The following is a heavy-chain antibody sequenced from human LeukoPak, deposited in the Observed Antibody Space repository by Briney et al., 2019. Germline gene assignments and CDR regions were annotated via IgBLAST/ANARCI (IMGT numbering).Heavy chain of an antibody. Sequence: GGPLRLSCATSGFSFSSYAMSWVRQAPGKGLEWVSAMSSSDDGRYYAASVRGRFTISRDTSRSTRYLQMNSLRAEDAAVYYCAKAPVTSCRGAFCYPFDYWGQGTLVTVSS. CDR3: AKAPVTSCRGAFCYPFDY. D-gene: IGHD2-15*01. V-gene: IGHV3-23*01. J-gene: IGHJ4*02. CDR1: GFSFSSYA. CDR2: MSSSDDGR.